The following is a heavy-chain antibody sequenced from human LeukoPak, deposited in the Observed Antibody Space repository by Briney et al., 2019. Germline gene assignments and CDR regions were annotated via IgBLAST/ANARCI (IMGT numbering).Heavy chain of an antibody. J-gene: IGHJ6*03. Sequence: PGGSLRLSCAASGFTVSSNYMSWVRQAPGKGLEWVGFIRSKACGGTTEYAASVKGRFTISRDDSKSIAYLQMNSLKTEDTAVYYCTRDPGWNIVLTMDVWGKGTTVTVSS. V-gene: IGHV3-49*04. CDR2: IRSKACGGTT. CDR3: TRDPGWNIVLTMDV. D-gene: IGHD2-8*01. CDR1: GFTVSSNY.